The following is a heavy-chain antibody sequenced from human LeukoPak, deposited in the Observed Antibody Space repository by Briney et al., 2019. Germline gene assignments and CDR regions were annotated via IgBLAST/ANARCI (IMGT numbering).Heavy chain of an antibody. Sequence: PGGSLRLSCAASGFTFTEYWMHWVRQVPGKGLVWLSRISKEGDNAVYADFAKGRFTMSRDNAKKTVYLQLTTLRPDDTARYYWARGGYSGSYYRFSWGQGTLVTVSS. CDR1: GFTFTEYW. CDR2: ISKEGDNA. V-gene: IGHV3-74*01. CDR3: ARGGYSGSYYRFS. J-gene: IGHJ4*02. D-gene: IGHD3-22*01.